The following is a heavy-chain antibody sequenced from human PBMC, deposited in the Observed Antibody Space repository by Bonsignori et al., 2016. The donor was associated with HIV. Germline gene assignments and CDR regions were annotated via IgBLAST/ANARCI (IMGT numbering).Heavy chain of an antibody. D-gene: IGHD1-26*01. CDR3: APVLGAYPFDV. Sequence: WIRQPPGKGLEWVGRMKSEADGGTRDYSESVKDRFTISRDDSRYTLYLQMTSVRPEDTGVYYCAPVLGAYPFDVWGQGTAVTVSS. J-gene: IGHJ3*01. CDR2: MKSEADGGTR. V-gene: IGHV3-15*01.